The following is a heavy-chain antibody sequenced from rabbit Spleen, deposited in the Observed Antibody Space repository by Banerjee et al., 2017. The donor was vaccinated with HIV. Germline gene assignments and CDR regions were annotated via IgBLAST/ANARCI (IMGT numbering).Heavy chain of an antibody. CDR1: GFTLSSYW. V-gene: IGHV1S40*01. Sequence: QSLEESGGDLVKPGASLTLTCTASGFTLSSYWMSWVRQAPGKGLEWIACIDGGSGSAYYANWAKGRFTISKTSSTTVTLQMTSLTAADTATYFCARNYVNAFDPWGPGTLVTVS. CDR2: IDGGSGSA. J-gene: IGHJ2*01. D-gene: IGHD1-1*01. CDR3: ARNYVNAFDP.